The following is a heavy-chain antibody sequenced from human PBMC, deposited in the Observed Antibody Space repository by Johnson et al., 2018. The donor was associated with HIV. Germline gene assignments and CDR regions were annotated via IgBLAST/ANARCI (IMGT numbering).Heavy chain of an antibody. J-gene: IGHJ3*02. Sequence: EVQLVESGGGLVQPGRSLRLSCAASGFTFDDYAMHWVRQAPGKGLEWVSGISWNSGSIGYADSVKGRFTISRDNAKNTLYLQMNSLRAEDTAVDYCAGDWGARHAFDIWGQGTMVTVSS. V-gene: IGHV3-9*01. CDR1: GFTFDDYA. CDR3: AGDWGARHAFDI. D-gene: IGHD7-27*01. CDR2: ISWNSGSI.